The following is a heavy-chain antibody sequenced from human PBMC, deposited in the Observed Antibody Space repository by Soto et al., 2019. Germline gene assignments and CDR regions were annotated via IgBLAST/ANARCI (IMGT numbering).Heavy chain of an antibody. Sequence: EVQLLESGGGLVQPGGSLRLSCAASGFTFSNSGMSWVRQAPGKGLEWVAGISGNGRNTYYVDSVKGRFTISRDNFKNTLILQMNSLRADDTAIYFCAKDGLSNSPSAIDYWGQGTLVTVSS. CDR2: ISGNGRNT. D-gene: IGHD1-1*01. CDR3: AKDGLSNSPSAIDY. J-gene: IGHJ4*02. CDR1: GFTFSNSG. V-gene: IGHV3-23*01.